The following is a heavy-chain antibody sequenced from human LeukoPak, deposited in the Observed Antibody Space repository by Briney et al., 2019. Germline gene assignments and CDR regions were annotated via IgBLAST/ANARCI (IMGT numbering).Heavy chain of an antibody. CDR3: ARGRTYYSSSWSSHFDY. V-gene: IGHV3-48*03. CDR2: ISSSGSTI. CDR1: GFTFSSYE. D-gene: IGHD6-13*01. Sequence: GGPLRLSCAASGFTFSSYEMNWVRQAPGKGLEWLSYISSSGSTIYYADSVEGRFTISRDNAKNSLYLQMNSLRADDTAVYYCARGRTYYSSSWSSHFDYWGQGTLVTVSS. J-gene: IGHJ4*02.